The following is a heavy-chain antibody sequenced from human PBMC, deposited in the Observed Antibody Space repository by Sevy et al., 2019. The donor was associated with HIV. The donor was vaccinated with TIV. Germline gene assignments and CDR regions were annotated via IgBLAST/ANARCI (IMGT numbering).Heavy chain of an antibody. V-gene: IGHV1-24*01. Sequence: ASVMVSCKVSGYTLTELSMHWVRQAPGKGLEWMGGFDPEDGETIYAQKFQGRVTMTEDTSTDTAYMELSSLRSEDTAVYYCATRLPNYSSSWYDRYFQHWGQGTLVTVSS. CDR2: FDPEDGET. D-gene: IGHD6-13*01. J-gene: IGHJ1*01. CDR3: ATRLPNYSSSWYDRYFQH. CDR1: GYTLTELS.